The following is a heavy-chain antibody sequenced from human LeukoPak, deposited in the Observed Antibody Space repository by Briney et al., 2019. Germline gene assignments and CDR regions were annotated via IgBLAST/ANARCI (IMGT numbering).Heavy chain of an antibody. CDR3: ARETAGYDSSGYYYRGYYYYYMDV. D-gene: IGHD3-22*01. CDR1: GCTFSSYS. Sequence: GGSLRHPCAASGCTFSSYSMNWVRQAPGKGLEWVSYISSSSSTIYYADSVKGRFTISRDNAKNSLYLQMNSLRAEDTAVYYCARETAGYDSSGYYYRGYYYYYMDVWGKGTTVTVSS. CDR2: ISSSSSTI. J-gene: IGHJ6*03. V-gene: IGHV3-48*01.